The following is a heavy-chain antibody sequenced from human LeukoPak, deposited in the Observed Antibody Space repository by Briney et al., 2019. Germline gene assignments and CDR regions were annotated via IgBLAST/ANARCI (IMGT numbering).Heavy chain of an antibody. Sequence: PSETLSLTCTVSGGSISSYYWSWIRQPPGKGLEWIGYIYYSGSTNYNPSLKSRVTISVDTSKNQFSLKLSSVTAADTAVYYCARVVGAESYYEFDYWGQGTLVTVSS. V-gene: IGHV4-59*01. CDR3: ARVVGAESYYEFDY. J-gene: IGHJ4*02. D-gene: IGHD1-26*01. CDR2: IYYSGST. CDR1: GGSISSYY.